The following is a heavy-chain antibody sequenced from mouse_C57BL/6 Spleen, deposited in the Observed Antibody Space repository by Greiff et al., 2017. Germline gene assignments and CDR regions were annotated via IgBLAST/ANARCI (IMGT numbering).Heavy chain of an antibody. CDR3: ARQGTVVATDWYFDV. CDR2: ISNLAYSI. V-gene: IGHV5-15*01. D-gene: IGHD1-1*01. Sequence: VQLKESGGGLVQPGGSLKLSCAASGFTFSDYGMAWVRQAPRKGPEWVAFISNLAYSIYYADTVTGRFTISRENAKNTLYLEMSSLRSEDTAMYYCARQGTVVATDWYFDVWGTGTTVTVSS. J-gene: IGHJ1*03. CDR1: GFTFSDYG.